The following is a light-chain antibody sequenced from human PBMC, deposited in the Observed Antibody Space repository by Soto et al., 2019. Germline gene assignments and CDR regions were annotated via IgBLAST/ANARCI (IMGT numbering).Light chain of an antibody. CDR1: QSISSW. J-gene: IGKJ2*01. V-gene: IGKV1-5*01. Sequence: DIQMTQSPSTLSASVGDRVTITCRASQSISSWLAWYQQKPGKAPKLLLYDVSSLESGVPSRFSGSGSGTEVTLTISSLQPNDFATYYGQQFNPYAMYTFGQGTKLEMK. CDR3: QQFNPYAMYT. CDR2: DVS.